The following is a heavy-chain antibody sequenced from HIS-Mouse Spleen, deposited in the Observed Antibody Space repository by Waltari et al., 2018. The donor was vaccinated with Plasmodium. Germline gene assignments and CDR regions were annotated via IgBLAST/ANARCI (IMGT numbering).Heavy chain of an antibody. D-gene: IGHD3-3*01. J-gene: IGHJ4*02. CDR2: IYYSGST. V-gene: IGHV4-59*01. Sequence: QVQLQESGPGLVKPSETLSLTCTVSGCSISSSYWSWIRQPPGKGLEWIGYIYYSGSTNYNPSLKSRVTISVDTSKNQFSLKLSSVTAADTAVYYCARGYDFWSGYSPYFDYWGQGTLVTVSS. CDR1: GCSISSSY. CDR3: ARGYDFWSGYSPYFDY.